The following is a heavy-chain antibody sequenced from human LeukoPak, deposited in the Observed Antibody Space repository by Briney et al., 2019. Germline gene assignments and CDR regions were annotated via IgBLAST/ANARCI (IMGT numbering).Heavy chain of an antibody. J-gene: IGHJ6*03. V-gene: IGHV3-7*01. CDR3: ARAGYCSSTSCYYYYYYMDV. Sequence: GGSLRLSCAASGFTFSSYWMSWVRQAPGKGLEWVANIKQDGSEKYYVDSVKGRFTISRDNAKNSLYLQMNSLRAEDTVVYYCARAGYCSSTSCYYYYYYMDVWGKGTTVTVSS. D-gene: IGHD2-2*01. CDR2: IKQDGSEK. CDR1: GFTFSSYW.